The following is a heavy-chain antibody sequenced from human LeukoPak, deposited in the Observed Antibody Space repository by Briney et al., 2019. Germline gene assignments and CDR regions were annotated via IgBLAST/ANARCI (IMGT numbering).Heavy chain of an antibody. D-gene: IGHD4-17*01. CDR2: INPNSGGT. CDR1: GYIFTGYY. V-gene: IGHV1-2*04. J-gene: IGHJ5*02. Sequence: ASVKVSCKASGYIFTGYYMHWVRQAPGQGLEWMGWINPNSGGTNYAQKFQGWVTMTRDTSISTAYMELSRLRSDDTAVYYCARAPPSYGDFPRSWFDPWGQGTLVTVSS. CDR3: ARAPPSYGDFPRSWFDP.